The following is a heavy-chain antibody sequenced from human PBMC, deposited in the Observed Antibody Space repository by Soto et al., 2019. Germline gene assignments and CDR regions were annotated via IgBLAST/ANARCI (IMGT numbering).Heavy chain of an antibody. CDR3: ARIESDYQYSFDY. J-gene: IGHJ4*02. Sequence: QVQLVQSGAEMKKPGSSVKVSCKASGGTFSSYTISWVRQAPGQGLGWMGRIIPILGIANYAQKFQGRVTITADKSTSTAYMELSSLRSEDTAVYYCARIESDYQYSFDYWCQGTLVTVSS. CDR2: IIPILGIA. CDR1: GGTFSSYT. V-gene: IGHV1-69*02. D-gene: IGHD4-17*01.